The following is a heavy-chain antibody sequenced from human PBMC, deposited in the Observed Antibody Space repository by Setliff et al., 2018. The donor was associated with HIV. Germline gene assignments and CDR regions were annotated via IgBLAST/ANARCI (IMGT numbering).Heavy chain of an antibody. CDR1: GFTVSGYG. V-gene: IGHV3-30*02. Sequence: LRLSCAASGFTVSGYGMHWVRQAPGKGLEWVAFLRYDGTSKYYANSVKGRFTISRDNSKNTVYLQMSSLRTEDTGVYYCAKSIDPTGFFYYYMDVWGKGTTVTVSS. CDR3: AKSIDPTGFFYYYMDV. J-gene: IGHJ6*03. D-gene: IGHD4-17*01. CDR2: LRYDGTSK.